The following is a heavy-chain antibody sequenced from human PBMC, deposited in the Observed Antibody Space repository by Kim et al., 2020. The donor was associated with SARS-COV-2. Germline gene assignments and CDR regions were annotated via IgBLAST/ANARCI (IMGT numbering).Heavy chain of an antibody. D-gene: IGHD6-13*01. CDR1: GYSFTSYW. CDR3: ARRPVGSWYGIVAFDI. CDR2: IYPGDSDT. Sequence: GESLKISCKGSGYSFTSYWIGWVRQMPGKGLEWMGIIYPGDSDTRYSPSFQGQVTISADKSISTAYLQWSSLKASDTAMYYCARRPVGSWYGIVAFDIWGQGTMVTVSS. V-gene: IGHV5-51*01. J-gene: IGHJ3*02.